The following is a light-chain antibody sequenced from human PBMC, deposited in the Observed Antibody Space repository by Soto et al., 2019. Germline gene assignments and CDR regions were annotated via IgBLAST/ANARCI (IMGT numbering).Light chain of an antibody. J-gene: IGLJ1*01. V-gene: IGLV2-14*01. Sequence: QSVLTQPASVSGSPGQSITISCTGTSSDVGSYDYVSWYQQHPGKAPKLMIYEVSNRPSGVSNHFSGSKSGNTASLTISGLQAEDEADYYCSSYTSSSTLYVFXTGTKLTVL. CDR3: SSYTSSSTLYV. CDR2: EVS. CDR1: SSDVGSYDY.